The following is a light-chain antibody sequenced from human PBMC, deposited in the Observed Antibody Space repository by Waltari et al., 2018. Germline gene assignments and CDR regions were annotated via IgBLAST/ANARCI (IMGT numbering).Light chain of an antibody. Sequence: QMTQSPLSVSASIGYRVASSCRASQDIASWLAWYQQHPGKAPRLLVYAASNLQSGVPSRFSGSGSGTNFTLTINSLQPEDFATYYCQLAQRFPFFGPGTKVDVK. J-gene: IGKJ3*01. CDR3: QLAQRFPF. CDR1: QDIASW. V-gene: IGKV1-12*01. CDR2: AAS.